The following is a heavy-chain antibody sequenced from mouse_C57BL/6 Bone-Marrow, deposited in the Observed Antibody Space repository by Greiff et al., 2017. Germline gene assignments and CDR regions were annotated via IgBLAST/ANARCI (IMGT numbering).Heavy chain of an antibody. Sequence: EVKLVESGGGLVQSGRSLRLSCATSGFTFSDFYMEWVRQAPGKGLEWIAASRNKANDYTTEYSASVKGRFIVSRNTSQSILYLQMNALRAEDTAIYYCARDHYYGGSGYAMDYWGQGTSVTVSS. V-gene: IGHV7-1*01. D-gene: IGHD1-1*01. CDR1: GFTFSDFY. CDR3: ARDHYYGGSGYAMDY. J-gene: IGHJ4*01. CDR2: SRNKANDYTT.